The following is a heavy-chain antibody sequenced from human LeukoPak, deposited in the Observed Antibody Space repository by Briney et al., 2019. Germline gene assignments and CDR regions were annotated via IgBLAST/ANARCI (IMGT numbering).Heavy chain of an antibody. CDR1: GFTFSSYS. J-gene: IGHJ4*02. CDR2: ISYDGSNK. V-gene: IGHV3-30*03. Sequence: GGSLRLSCAASGFTFSSYSMNWVRQAPGKGLEWVAVISYDGSNKYYADSVKGRFTISRDNSKNTLYLQMNSLRAEDTAVYYCAREAWGNVFFDYWGQGTLVTVSS. CDR3: AREAWGNVFFDY. D-gene: IGHD7-27*01.